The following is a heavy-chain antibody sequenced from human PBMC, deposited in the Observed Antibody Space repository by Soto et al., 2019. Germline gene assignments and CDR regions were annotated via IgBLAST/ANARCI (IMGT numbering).Heavy chain of an antibody. CDR3: ARHETRLTGDGFDI. Sequence: EVQLLESGGGLVNPGGSLRLSCATSGFTFSSYSMDWVRQAPGKGLEWVSSINPTSRYVFYADSERGRFTISRDYAENSLHLQMNGLRGEDTAVYYCARHETRLTGDGFDIWGRGTLVTVSS. D-gene: IGHD3-9*01. J-gene: IGHJ3*02. V-gene: IGHV3-21*01. CDR2: INPTSRYV. CDR1: GFTFSSYS.